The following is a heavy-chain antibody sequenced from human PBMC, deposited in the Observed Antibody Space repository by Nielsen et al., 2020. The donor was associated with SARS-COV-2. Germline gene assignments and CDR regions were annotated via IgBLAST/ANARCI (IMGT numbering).Heavy chain of an antibody. CDR1: GFTFSSYG. Sequence: GESLKISCAASGFTFSSYGMHWVRQAQGKGLEWVAVISYDGSNKYYADSVKGRFTISRDNSKNTLYLQMNSLRAEDTAVYYCANEAPRRKRGGIYFDYWGQGTLVTVSS. CDR2: ISYDGSNK. CDR3: ANEAPRRKRGGIYFDY. J-gene: IGHJ4*02. D-gene: IGHD3-16*01. V-gene: IGHV3-30*18.